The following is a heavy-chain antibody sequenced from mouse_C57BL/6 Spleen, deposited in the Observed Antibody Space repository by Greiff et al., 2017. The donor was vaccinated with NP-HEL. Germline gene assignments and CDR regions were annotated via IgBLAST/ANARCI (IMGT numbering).Heavy chain of an antibody. V-gene: IGHV3-6*01. J-gene: IGHJ3*01. CDR3: AREGVGYGSSLWFAD. D-gene: IGHD1-1*01. CDR1: GYSITSGYY. Sequence: EVKLLESGPGLVKPSQSLSLTCSATGYSITSGYYWNWIRQFPGNILEWMGYIRYDGSNNYNPSLKNRISITRDTSTNQFFLKLNSVTTEDTATYYGAREGVGYGSSLWFADWGQGTLVTVAA. CDR2: IRYDGSN.